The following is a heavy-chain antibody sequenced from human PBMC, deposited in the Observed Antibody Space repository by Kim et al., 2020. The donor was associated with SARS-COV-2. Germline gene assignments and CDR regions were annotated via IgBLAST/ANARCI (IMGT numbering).Heavy chain of an antibody. J-gene: IGHJ3*02. Sequence: SETLSLTCAVYGGSFSGYYWSWIRQPPGKGLEWIGEINHSGSTNYNPSLKSRVTISVDTSKNQFSLKLSSVTAADTAVYYCARVKGYCSSTSCQNAFDIWGQGTMVTVSS. CDR3: ARVKGYCSSTSCQNAFDI. CDR1: GGSFSGYY. CDR2: INHSGST. D-gene: IGHD2-2*01. V-gene: IGHV4-34*01.